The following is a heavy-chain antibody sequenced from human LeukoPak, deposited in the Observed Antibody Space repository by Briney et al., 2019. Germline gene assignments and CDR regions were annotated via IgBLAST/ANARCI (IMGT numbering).Heavy chain of an antibody. Sequence: SVTVSCKASGYTFTSYAMHWVRQAPAQTLEWMGWINAGNGNTKYSQKFQARVTINRDTSASTAYMVLSRLRSEDTAVYYCAREFSSYSSGWYNIWGQGKMVTVSS. CDR1: GYTFTSYA. D-gene: IGHD6-19*01. CDR2: INAGNGNT. V-gene: IGHV1-3*01. J-gene: IGHJ3*02. CDR3: AREFSSYSSGWYNI.